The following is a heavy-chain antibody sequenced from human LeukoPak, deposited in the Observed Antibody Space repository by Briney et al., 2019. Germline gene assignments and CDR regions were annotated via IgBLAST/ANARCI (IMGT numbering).Heavy chain of an antibody. D-gene: IGHD3-9*01. CDR1: GDSVSSNSAA. CDR2: TYYRSKWYN. CDR3: AREQPHYDILTGPLVPSALDY. Sequence: SQTLSLTCAISGDSVSSNSAAWNWLRQSPSRGLEWLGRTYYRSKWYNDYAVSVKSRITINPDTSKNQFSLQLNSVTAADTAVYYCAREQPHYDILTGPLVPSALDYWGQGTLVTVSS. V-gene: IGHV6-1*01. J-gene: IGHJ4*02.